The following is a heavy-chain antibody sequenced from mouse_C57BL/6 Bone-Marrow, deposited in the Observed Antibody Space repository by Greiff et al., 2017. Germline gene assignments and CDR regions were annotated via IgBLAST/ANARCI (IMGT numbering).Heavy chain of an antibody. CDR2: ISNLAYSI. D-gene: IGHD2-10*02. Sequence: EVQGVESGGGLVQPGGSLKLSCAASGFTFSDYGMAWVRQAPRKGPEWVAFISNLAYSIYYADTVTGRFTISRENAKNTLYLEMSSLRSEDTAMYYCARQRGFLGRYFDVWGTGTTVTVSS. J-gene: IGHJ1*03. CDR1: GFTFSDYG. CDR3: ARQRGFLGRYFDV. V-gene: IGHV5-15*01.